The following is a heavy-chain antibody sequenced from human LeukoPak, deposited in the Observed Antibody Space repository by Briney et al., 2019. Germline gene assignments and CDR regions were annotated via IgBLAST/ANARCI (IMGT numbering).Heavy chain of an antibody. Sequence: PGRPLRLSCAASGFSFRSHWMSWVRQAPGKGLEWVASINQDGSEKYYVDSVKGRFTISRDNAENSLYLQMNTLRADDTAVYTCARDAVAEGIYFGCWGQGNLVTVSS. V-gene: IGHV3-7*01. CDR1: GFSFRSHW. CDR3: ARDAVAEGIYFGC. J-gene: IGHJ4*02. CDR2: INQDGSEK.